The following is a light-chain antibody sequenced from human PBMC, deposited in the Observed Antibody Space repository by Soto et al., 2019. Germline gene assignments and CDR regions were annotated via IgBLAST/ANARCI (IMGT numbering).Light chain of an antibody. V-gene: IGKV3-15*01. CDR3: QKYNNWPQIT. Sequence: VLGQSPDNLSLYKGERATLYWIASQSVSSYLAWYQQKPGQAHRLLIYGTSNRATGIPDRFSGSGSGTEFTLTISRLQSEDFAVYYCQKYNNWPQITGGKGTQREIK. CDR1: QSVSSY. CDR2: GTS. J-gene: IGKJ5*01.